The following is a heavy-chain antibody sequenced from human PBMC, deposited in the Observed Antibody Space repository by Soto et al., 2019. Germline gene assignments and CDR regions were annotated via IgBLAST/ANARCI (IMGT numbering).Heavy chain of an antibody. D-gene: IGHD1-26*01. CDR2: ISFDGNYK. CDR3: VKDNLHSGSYENSYFAL. V-gene: IGHV3-30*18. Sequence: QVQLVESGGGVVQPGRSLRLSCVGSGFTFSSYGMHWVRQAPGKGLEWLAVISFDGNYKYHADSVKGRFTISRDNSNNSFFLEMSSLRPEDTAGYYCVKDNLHSGSYENSYFALWGRGTLVTVSS. J-gene: IGHJ2*01. CDR1: GFTFSSYG.